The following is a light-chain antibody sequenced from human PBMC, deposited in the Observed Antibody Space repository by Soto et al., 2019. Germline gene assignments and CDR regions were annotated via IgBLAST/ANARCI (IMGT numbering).Light chain of an antibody. Sequence: HSALTQPASVSGSPGQSITISCTGTSSDVGGYNYVSWYQQYPGKAPKLMIYAVSSRPSGVSNRFSGSKSGNTASLTISGLQAEDEADYHCSSYTPSSTHVFGTGTKLTVL. CDR2: AVS. CDR3: SSYTPSSTHV. V-gene: IGLV2-14*03. J-gene: IGLJ1*01. CDR1: SSDVGGYNY.